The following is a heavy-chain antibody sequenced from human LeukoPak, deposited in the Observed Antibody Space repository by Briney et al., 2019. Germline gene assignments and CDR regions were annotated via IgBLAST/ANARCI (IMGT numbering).Heavy chain of an antibody. CDR1: GGSISSYY. J-gene: IGHJ5*02. CDR3: VREGGSYNCFDP. CDR2: IYPSGGT. V-gene: IGHV4-4*07. D-gene: IGHD1-26*01. Sequence: SETLSLTCTVSGGSISSYYWNWIRQPAGKGLEWIGRIYPSGGTDYNPSLKGRVTMSVDTSKKQFSLKLSSVTAADTAVYYCVREGGSYNCFDPWGQGTLVTVSS.